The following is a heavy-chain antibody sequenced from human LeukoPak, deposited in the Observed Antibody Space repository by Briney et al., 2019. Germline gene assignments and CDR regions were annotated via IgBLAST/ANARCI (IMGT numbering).Heavy chain of an antibody. Sequence: LSLTCTVSGYSISSGYYWGWIRQAPGKGLEWVSYISSSGSTIYYANSVKGRFTISRDNAKNSLYLQMNSLRAEDTAVYYCARYYYDSSGYYYFDYWGQGTLVTVSS. CDR1: GYSISSGYY. V-gene: IGHV3-11*04. D-gene: IGHD3-22*01. CDR3: ARYYYDSSGYYYFDY. J-gene: IGHJ4*02. CDR2: ISSSGSTI.